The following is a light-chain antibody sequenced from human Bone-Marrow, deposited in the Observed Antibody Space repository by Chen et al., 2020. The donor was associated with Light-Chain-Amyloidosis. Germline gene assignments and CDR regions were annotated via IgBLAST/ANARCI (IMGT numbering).Light chain of an antibody. V-gene: IGKV3-20*01. CDR3: QQYGTSPLT. CDR1: QTISSNY. J-gene: IGKJ4*01. Sequence: EIVLTQSPGTLSLSPGEGANLSCRASQTISSNYLTWYQQKFGQAPRLLIYGSSSRATGIPDRFTGNGSGTDFTLTINRLEPEGFAMYYCQQYGTSPLTFGGGTKVEIK. CDR2: GSS.